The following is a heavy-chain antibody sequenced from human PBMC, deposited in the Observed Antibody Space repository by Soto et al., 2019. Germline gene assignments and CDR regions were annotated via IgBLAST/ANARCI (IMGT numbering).Heavy chain of an antibody. D-gene: IGHD6-13*01. CDR2: IYHSGST. CDR3: ARARIAAAGIRDFDY. J-gene: IGHJ4*02. CDR1: GGSISSGGYS. Sequence: PSETLSLTCAVSGGSISSGGYSWSWIRQPPGKGLEWIGYIYHSGSTYYNPSLKSRVTISVDRSKNQFSLKLSSVTAADTAVYYCARARIAAAGIRDFDYWGQGTLVTVSS. V-gene: IGHV4-30-2*01.